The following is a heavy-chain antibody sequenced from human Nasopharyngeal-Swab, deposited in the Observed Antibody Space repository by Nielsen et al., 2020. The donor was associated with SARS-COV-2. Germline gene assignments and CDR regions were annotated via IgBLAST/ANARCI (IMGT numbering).Heavy chain of an antibody. J-gene: IGHJ6*03. CDR3: AKGASSGWYGGYYMDV. CDR2: ISGSGGST. V-gene: IGHV3-23*01. Sequence: GRSVRLSCAASGFTFSSYAMSWVRQAPGKGLEWVSAISGSGGSTYYADSVKGRFTISRDNSKNTLYLQMNSLRAEDTAVYYCAKGASSGWYGGYYMDVWGKGTTVTVSS. D-gene: IGHD6-19*01. CDR1: GFTFSSYA.